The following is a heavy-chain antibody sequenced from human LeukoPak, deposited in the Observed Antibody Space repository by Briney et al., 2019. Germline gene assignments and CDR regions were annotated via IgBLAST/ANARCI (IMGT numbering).Heavy chain of an antibody. CDR3: ARASYSYDINGWVPFDY. CDR2: INPNSGGT. D-gene: IGHD3-22*01. CDR1: GYTFTSYA. J-gene: IGHJ4*02. Sequence: ASVKVSCKASGYTFTSYAMNWVRQAPGQGLEWMGWINPNSGGTNYAQKFQGRVTMTRDTSISTAYMELSRLRSDDTAVYYCARASYSYDINGWVPFDYWGQGTLVTVSS. V-gene: IGHV1-2*02.